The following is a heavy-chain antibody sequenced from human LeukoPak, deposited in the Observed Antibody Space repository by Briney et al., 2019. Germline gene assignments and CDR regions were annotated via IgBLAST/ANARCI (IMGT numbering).Heavy chain of an antibody. Sequence: ASVKVSCKASGYTFTSYYMHWVRQAPGQGLEWMGIINPSGGSTSYAQKFQGRVTMTRDMSTSTVYMELSSLRSEDTAVYYCARGSGPYYDSSGYGTLDYWGQGTLVTVSS. J-gene: IGHJ4*02. CDR1: GYTFTSYY. CDR3: ARGSGPYYDSSGYGTLDY. CDR2: INPSGGST. D-gene: IGHD3-22*01. V-gene: IGHV1-46*01.